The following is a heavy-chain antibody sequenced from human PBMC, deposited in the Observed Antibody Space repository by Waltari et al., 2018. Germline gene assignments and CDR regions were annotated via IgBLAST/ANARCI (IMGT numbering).Heavy chain of an antibody. Sequence: QVQLVQSGAEVKKPGSSVKVSCKASGGTFSSYAISWVRQAPGQRLEWMGGIIPIFGTANYAQKFQGRVTITTDESTSTAYMELSSLRSEDTAVYYCARATGDSSSWYYYYGMDVWGQGTTVTVSS. V-gene: IGHV1-69*05. CDR3: ARATGDSSSWYYYYGMDV. D-gene: IGHD6-13*01. CDR1: GGTFSSYA. J-gene: IGHJ6*02. CDR2: IIPIFGTA.